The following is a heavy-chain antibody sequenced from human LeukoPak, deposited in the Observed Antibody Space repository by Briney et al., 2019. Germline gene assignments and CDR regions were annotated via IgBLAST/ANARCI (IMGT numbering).Heavy chain of an antibody. J-gene: IGHJ4*02. CDR3: AKEGGGYYYDSSGSFDY. V-gene: IGHV3-30*18. Sequence: SCKASGYTFPSYGMHWVRQAPGKGLEWVAVISYDGSNKYYADSVKGRFTISRDNSKNTLYLQMNSLRAEDTAVYYCAKEGGGYYYDSSGSFDYWGQGTLVTVSS. CDR2: ISYDGSNK. D-gene: IGHD3-22*01. CDR1: GYTFPSYG.